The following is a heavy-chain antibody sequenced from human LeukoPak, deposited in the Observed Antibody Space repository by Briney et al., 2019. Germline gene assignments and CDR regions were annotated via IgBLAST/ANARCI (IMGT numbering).Heavy chain of an antibody. D-gene: IGHD3-22*01. V-gene: IGHV3-30-3*01. Sequence: GGSLRLSCAASGFTFSSYAMHWVRQAPGKGLEWVAVISYDGSNKYYADSVKGRFTISRDNSKNTLYPQMNSLRAEDTAVYYCARGSDYYDSSGYYWFDYWGQGTLVTVSS. CDR1: GFTFSSYA. CDR2: ISYDGSNK. CDR3: ARGSDYYDSSGYYWFDY. J-gene: IGHJ4*02.